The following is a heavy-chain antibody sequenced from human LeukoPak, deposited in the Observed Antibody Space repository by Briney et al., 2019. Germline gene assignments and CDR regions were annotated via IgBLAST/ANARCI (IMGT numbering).Heavy chain of an antibody. Sequence: ASLKVSCKPSGYTFTGYYMHSVRQAPGQGLEWMGWINPNSGVTNYAQKFQGRVTMTRDTSINTAYMELSRLRSDDRAVYYCAINPDSSGGGSDWYFDLWGRGTLVTVSS. CDR2: INPNSGVT. D-gene: IGHD3-22*01. CDR3: AINPDSSGGGSDWYFDL. CDR1: GYTFTGYY. V-gene: IGHV1-2*02. J-gene: IGHJ2*01.